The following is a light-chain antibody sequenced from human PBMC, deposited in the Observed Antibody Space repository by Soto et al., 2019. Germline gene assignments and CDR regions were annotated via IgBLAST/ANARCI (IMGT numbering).Light chain of an antibody. J-gene: IGKJ2*01. CDR3: QQRVIWPPT. CDR1: QTVSTY. CDR2: DAS. V-gene: IGKV3-11*01. Sequence: EVVLTQSPATLSLSPGEGATLSCRTSQTVSTYLAWYQHKPGQAPRLLIYDASIRATGIAARFTSSGSGTDFTLTISSLEPEDSAVYYCQQRVIWPPTFGQGTRLEI.